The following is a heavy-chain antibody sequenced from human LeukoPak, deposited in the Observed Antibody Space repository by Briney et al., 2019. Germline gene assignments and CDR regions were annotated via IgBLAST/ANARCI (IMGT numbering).Heavy chain of an antibody. D-gene: IGHD3-9*01. Sequence: GESLKISCKGSGYSFTSYWIGWVRQMPGEGLEWMGIIYPGDSDTRYSPSFQGQVTISADKSISTAYLQWSSLKASDTAMYYCARRYYDILTGPGAFDIWGKGQWSPSLQ. CDR1: GYSFTSYW. J-gene: IGHJ3*02. V-gene: IGHV5-51*01. CDR2: IYPGDSDT. CDR3: ARRYYDILTGPGAFDI.